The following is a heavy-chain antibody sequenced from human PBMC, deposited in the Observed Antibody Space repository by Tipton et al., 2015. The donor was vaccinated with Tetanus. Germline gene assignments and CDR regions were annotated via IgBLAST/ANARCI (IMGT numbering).Heavy chain of an antibody. J-gene: IGHJ6*02. D-gene: IGHD2-15*01. V-gene: IGHV1-69*01. Sequence: QSGPEVKKPGSSVKVSCRASGGIFGDVTIIWVRQAPGQGLEWMAGIITNSGTTTFAQRFQGRVTITVDASTSAAYMELSDLRSDDTAVYYCARVQTATYSVYFYGVDVWGQGTTVTVSS. CDR1: GGIFGDVT. CDR2: IITNSGTT. CDR3: ARVQTATYSVYFYGVDV.